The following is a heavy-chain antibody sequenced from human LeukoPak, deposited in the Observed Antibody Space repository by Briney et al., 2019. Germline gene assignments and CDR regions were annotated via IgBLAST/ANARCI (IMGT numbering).Heavy chain of an antibody. J-gene: IGHJ4*02. CDR2: ISSGGGTI. CDR3: ARDVYASGSYWFDY. Sequence: GGSLRLPCAASGFTFSTYGLNWVRQAPGKGLEWLSYISSGGGTIYYADSLKGRFTISRDNAKNSLYLQMNSLRAEDTAMYYCARDVYASGSYWFDYWGQGTLVTVSS. D-gene: IGHD3-10*01. CDR1: GFTFSTYG. V-gene: IGHV3-48*01.